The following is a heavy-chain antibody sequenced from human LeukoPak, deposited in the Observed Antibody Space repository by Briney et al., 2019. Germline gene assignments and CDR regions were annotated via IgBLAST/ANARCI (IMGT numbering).Heavy chain of an antibody. J-gene: IGHJ4*02. CDR2: ISYDGGNE. CDR3: ARDPPFSSGWSQNHFDH. V-gene: IGHV3-30*03. CDR1: GFTFKAYW. Sequence: PGGSLRLSCEASGFTFKAYWMSWVRQAPGKGLEWVALISYDGGNENYADSVKGRFTISRDNSKNTLYLHMNSLRPEDTAVYYCARDPPFSSGWSQNHFDHWGQGTLVTVSS. D-gene: IGHD6-19*01.